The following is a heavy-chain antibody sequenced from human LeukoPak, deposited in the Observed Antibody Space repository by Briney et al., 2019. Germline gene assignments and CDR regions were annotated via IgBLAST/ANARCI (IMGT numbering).Heavy chain of an antibody. CDR1: GFTFSSYA. V-gene: IGHV3-30-3*01. J-gene: IGHJ4*02. CDR3: ARDRVGYQLPTRRIYFFDY. Sequence: GRSLRLSCAASGFTFSSYAMHWVRQAPGKGLEWVAVISYDGSNKYYADSVKGRFTIFRDNGKNSLYLQMNSLRAEDTAVYYCARDRVGYQLPTRRIYFFDYWGQGTLVTVSS. CDR2: ISYDGSNK. D-gene: IGHD2-2*01.